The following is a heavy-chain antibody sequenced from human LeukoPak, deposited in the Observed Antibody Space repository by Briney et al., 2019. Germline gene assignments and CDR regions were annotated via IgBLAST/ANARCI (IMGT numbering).Heavy chain of an antibody. J-gene: IGHJ6*02. V-gene: IGHV4-30-2*01. Sequence: SETLSLTCAVSGGSISSGGYSWSWIRQPPGKGLEWIGEINHSGSTNYIPSLKSRVTISVDTSKKQFSLKLSSVTAADTAVYFCARGLGPRGFVVVPAAVGRDVWGQGTTVTVSS. D-gene: IGHD2-2*01. CDR1: GGSISSGGYS. CDR3: ARGLGPRGFVVVPAAVGRDV. CDR2: INHSGST.